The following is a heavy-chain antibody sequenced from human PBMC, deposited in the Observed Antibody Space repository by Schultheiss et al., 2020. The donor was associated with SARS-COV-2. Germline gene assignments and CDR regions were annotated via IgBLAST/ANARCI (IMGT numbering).Heavy chain of an antibody. V-gene: IGHV4-61*01. CDR2: IHYSGST. Sequence: SETLSLTCTVSGGSVSSGSYYWSWIRQPPGKGLEWIGYIHYSGSTNYNPSLKSRVTMSVDTSKNQFSLKLSSVTAADTAMYYCARDRGMSTSHHYFDYCGQGTLVNVSS. CDR3: ARDRGMSTSHHYFDY. CDR1: GGSVSSGSYY. D-gene: IGHD2/OR15-2a*01. J-gene: IGHJ4*02.